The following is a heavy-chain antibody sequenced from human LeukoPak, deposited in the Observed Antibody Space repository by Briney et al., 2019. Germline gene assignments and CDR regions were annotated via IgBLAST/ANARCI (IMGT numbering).Heavy chain of an antibody. CDR3: AKTSGSYPYNFDY. Sequence: GGSLRLSCAASGFTFDDYAMHWVRQAPGKGLEWVSGISWNSGSIGYADSVKGRFTISRDNAKNSLYLQMNSLRAEDTAVYYCAKTSGSYPYNFDYWGQGTLVTVSS. D-gene: IGHD1-26*01. V-gene: IGHV3-9*01. J-gene: IGHJ4*02. CDR2: ISWNSGSI. CDR1: GFTFDDYA.